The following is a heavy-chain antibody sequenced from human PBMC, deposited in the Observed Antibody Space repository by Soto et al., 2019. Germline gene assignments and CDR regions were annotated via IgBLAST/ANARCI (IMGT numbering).Heavy chain of an antibody. CDR2: IYYTGSF. CDR1: GDPITSGDYY. CDR3: AADWEGTDF. V-gene: IGHV4-30-4*01. Sequence: QVQLQESGPGLVQPSQTLSLTCTVSGDPITSGDYYWTWIRQSPGKGLEWIGFIYYTGSFDYNPSLKSRLPISLDRSNNQFSLKLTSVTAADTAVYYCAADWEGTDFWGQGTLVTVSS. D-gene: IGHD1-26*01. J-gene: IGHJ4*02.